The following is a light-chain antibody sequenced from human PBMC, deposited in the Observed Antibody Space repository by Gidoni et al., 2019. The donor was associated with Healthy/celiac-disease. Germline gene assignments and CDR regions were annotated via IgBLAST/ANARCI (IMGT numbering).Light chain of an antibody. J-gene: IGKJ1*01. CDR3: QQYGSSPRT. Sequence: EIVLTHSPGTLSLSPGERATLSCRYSQSVSSSYLAWYQQKPGQAPRLLIYGASSRATGIPDRFSGSGSGTDFTLTISRLEPEDFAGYYCQQYGSSPRTFGQGTKVEIK. CDR2: GAS. CDR1: QSVSSSY. V-gene: IGKV3-20*01.